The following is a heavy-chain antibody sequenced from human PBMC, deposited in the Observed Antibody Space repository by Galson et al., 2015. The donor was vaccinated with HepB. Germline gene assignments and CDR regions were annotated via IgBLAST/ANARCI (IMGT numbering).Heavy chain of an antibody. J-gene: IGHJ6*03. CDR3: WSGGSYRRLYYYYMDV. V-gene: IGHV3-49*03. D-gene: IGHD1-26*01. CDR1: GFTFGDYA. CDR2: IRSKAYGGTT. Sequence: SLRLSCAASGFTFGDYAMSWFRQAPGKGLEWVGFIRSKAYGGTTEYAASVKGRFTISRDDSKSIAYLQMNSLKTEDTAVYYCWSGGSYRRLYYYYMDVWGKGTTVTVSS.